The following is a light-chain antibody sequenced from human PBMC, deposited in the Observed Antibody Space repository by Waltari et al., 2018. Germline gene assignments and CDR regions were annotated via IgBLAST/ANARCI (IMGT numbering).Light chain of an antibody. CDR3: QQCYSTPYT. Sequence: DIVMTQSPDSLAVSLGERVTINCRPSQNLLYNSDNKNYLAWFQQKPGQPPKLLIYWASTRESGVPDRLSGSGSGTEFTLTISSLQAADVAVYYCQQCYSTPYTFGQGTKLEIK. CDR1: QNLLYNSDNKNY. CDR2: WAS. V-gene: IGKV4-1*01. J-gene: IGKJ2*01.